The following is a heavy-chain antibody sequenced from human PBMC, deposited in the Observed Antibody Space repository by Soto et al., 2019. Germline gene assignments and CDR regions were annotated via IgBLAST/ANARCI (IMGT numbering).Heavy chain of an antibody. Sequence: ASVKVSCKTSGGTFSSYAISWVRQAPGQRLEWMGWINAGNGNTKYSQKFQGRVTITRDTSASTAYMELSSLRSEDTAVYYCARISMRYCSGGSCYSGGMDVWGQGTTVTVSS. CDR2: INAGNGNT. J-gene: IGHJ6*02. CDR3: ARISMRYCSGGSCYSGGMDV. V-gene: IGHV1-3*01. D-gene: IGHD2-15*01. CDR1: GGTFSSYA.